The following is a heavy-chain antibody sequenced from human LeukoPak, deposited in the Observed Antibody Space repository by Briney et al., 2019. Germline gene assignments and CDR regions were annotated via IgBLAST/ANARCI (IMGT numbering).Heavy chain of an antibody. D-gene: IGHD1-26*01. CDR2: INGDGTIT. J-gene: IGHJ1*01. V-gene: IGHV3-74*01. Sequence: LGGSLRLSCAASGFTFSSNWMHWVRQAPGKGLVWVSRINGDGTITDHAESVKGRFAISRNNADNTLHLQMNSLRAEDTAVYHCVREVGAPGSFQHWGQGALVTVSS. CDR3: VREVGAPGSFQH. CDR1: GFTFSSNW.